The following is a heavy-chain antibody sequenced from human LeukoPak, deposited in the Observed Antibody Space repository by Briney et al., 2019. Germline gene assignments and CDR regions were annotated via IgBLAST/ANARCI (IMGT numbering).Heavy chain of an antibody. CDR2: INWNGGST. Sequence: GGSLRLSCAASGFTFSDSYMTWVRQAPGKGLEWVSGINWNGGSTGYADSVKGRFTISRDNAKNSLYLQMNSLRAEDTALYYCARDLYSGSYPGWFDPWGQGTLVTVSS. J-gene: IGHJ5*02. D-gene: IGHD1-26*01. CDR1: GFTFSDSY. CDR3: ARDLYSGSYPGWFDP. V-gene: IGHV3-20*04.